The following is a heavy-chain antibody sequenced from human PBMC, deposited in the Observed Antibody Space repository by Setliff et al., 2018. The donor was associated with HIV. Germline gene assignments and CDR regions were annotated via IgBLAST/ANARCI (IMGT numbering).Heavy chain of an antibody. CDR1: GGAFISHT. D-gene: IGHD3-3*01. Sequence: SVKVSCKASGGAFISHTFTWVRQAPGQGLEWMGRIIPILGIPNYAQKFQGRVTITADKSTSTAYMELSSLRSEDTAVYYCAGVVEWYFDYWGQGTLVTVSS. V-gene: IGHV1-69*02. CDR3: AGVVEWYFDY. CDR2: IIPILGIP. J-gene: IGHJ4*02.